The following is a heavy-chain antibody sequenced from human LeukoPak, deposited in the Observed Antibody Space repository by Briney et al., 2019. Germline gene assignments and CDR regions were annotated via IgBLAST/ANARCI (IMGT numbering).Heavy chain of an antibody. CDR1: GFTFSSYA. CDR3: VKYGDYFYGMDV. V-gene: IGHV3-64D*06. J-gene: IGHJ6*04. D-gene: IGHD4-17*01. Sequence: GGSLRLSCSASGFTFSSYAMHWVRQAPGKGLEYVSAISSNGGSTYYADSVKGRFTISRDNSKNTLYLQVSSLRVEDTAMYYCVKYGDYFYGMDVWGKGTTVTVSS. CDR2: ISSNGGST.